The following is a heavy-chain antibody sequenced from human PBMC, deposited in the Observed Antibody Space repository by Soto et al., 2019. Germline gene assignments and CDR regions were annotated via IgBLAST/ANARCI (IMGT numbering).Heavy chain of an antibody. J-gene: IGHJ5*02. D-gene: IGHD5-12*01. CDR3: ATDLASFDP. Sequence: ASVKVSCTVSGNTLDELSMHWVRQAPGKGLEWMGGFAPEDGERIYAQKFQGRLTLTEDTSADTAYMELSSLRSEDTAVYYCATDLASFDPWGQGTLVTVSS. CDR1: GNTLDELS. CDR2: FAPEDGER. V-gene: IGHV1-24*01.